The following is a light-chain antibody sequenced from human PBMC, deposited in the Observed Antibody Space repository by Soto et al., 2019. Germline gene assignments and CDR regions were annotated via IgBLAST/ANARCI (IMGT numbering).Light chain of an antibody. CDR2: GAS. V-gene: IGKV3-15*01. Sequence: EIVMTQSPATLSVSPGERATISCSASQSVSSNLAGYQHKPGQAARLLIYGASTRATGVPARLSGSRSGTEFALSISSLHSETFAVYYWQHYHNWPPYAFDQGTKLEIK. CDR1: QSVSSN. J-gene: IGKJ2*01. CDR3: QHYHNWPPYA.